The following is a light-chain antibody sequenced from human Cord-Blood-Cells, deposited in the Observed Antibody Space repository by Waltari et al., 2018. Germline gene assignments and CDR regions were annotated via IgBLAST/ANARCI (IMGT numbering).Light chain of an antibody. CDR1: QDISNY. Sequence: DIQMTQSPSSLSASVGDRVTITCQASQDISNYLNWYQQKPGKAPKLLIYDASNLETGVPSRFRGSGSGTDFTFTISSLQPEDFATYYCQQLNSYPLTFGGGTKVEIK. J-gene: IGKJ4*01. CDR3: QQLNSYPLT. CDR2: DAS. V-gene: IGKV1-33*01.